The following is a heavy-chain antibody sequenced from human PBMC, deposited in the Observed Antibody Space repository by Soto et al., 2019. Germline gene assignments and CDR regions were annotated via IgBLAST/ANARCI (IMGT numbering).Heavy chain of an antibody. Sequence: GGSLRLSCAASGFTFSSYSMNWVRPAPGKGLEWVSVIYSGGSTYYADSVKGRFTISRDNSKNTLYLQMNSLRAEDTAVYYCARDQANSKGWSASYYYYGMDVWGQGTTVTVSS. J-gene: IGHJ6*02. D-gene: IGHD2-15*01. CDR1: GFTFSSYS. V-gene: IGHV3-66*01. CDR3: ARDQANSKGWSASYYYYGMDV. CDR2: IYSGGST.